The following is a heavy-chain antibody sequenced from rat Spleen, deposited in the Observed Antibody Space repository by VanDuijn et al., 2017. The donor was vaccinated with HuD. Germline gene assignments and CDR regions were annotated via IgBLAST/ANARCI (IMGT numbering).Heavy chain of an antibody. Sequence: EVQLQESGPGLVKPSQSLSLTCSVTGHSITNGYRWNWIRKFLGNKLEWMGYINSAGNTLYNPSLKSRISITRDTSKNQFFLQVNSVTTEDTATYYCARSDGTHYYLPFIYWGQGALVTVSS. V-gene: IGHV3-3*01. CDR1: GHSITNGYR. D-gene: IGHD1-12*02. CDR3: ARSDGTHYYLPFIY. J-gene: IGHJ3*01. CDR2: INSAGNT.